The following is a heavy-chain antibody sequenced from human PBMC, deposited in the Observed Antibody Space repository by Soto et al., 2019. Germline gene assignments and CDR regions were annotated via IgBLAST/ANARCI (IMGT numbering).Heavy chain of an antibody. V-gene: IGHV1-18*01. Sequence: ASVKVSCKASGYTFTSHAISWVRQAPGQGLEWMGWISAYNGNTNYAQKLQGRVTMTTDTSTSTAYMELRSLRSDDTAVYYCARVTAATDAFDIWGQGTMVTVS. D-gene: IGHD6-13*01. CDR3: ARVTAATDAFDI. J-gene: IGHJ3*02. CDR1: GYTFTSHA. CDR2: ISAYNGNT.